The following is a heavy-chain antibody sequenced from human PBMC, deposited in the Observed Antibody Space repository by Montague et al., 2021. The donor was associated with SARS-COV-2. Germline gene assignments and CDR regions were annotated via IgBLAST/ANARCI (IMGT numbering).Heavy chain of an antibody. CDR2: ISYDGSNK. CDR3: AREEPTWAFDI. CDR1: GFTFSSYA. Sequence: SLRLSCAASGFTFSSYAMHWVRQAPGKGLEWVAVISYDGSNKYYADSVKGRFTISRDNSKNTLYLQMNSLRAEDTAVYYCAREEPTWAFDIWGQGTMVTVSS. D-gene: IGHD1-1*01. J-gene: IGHJ3*02. V-gene: IGHV3-30-3*01.